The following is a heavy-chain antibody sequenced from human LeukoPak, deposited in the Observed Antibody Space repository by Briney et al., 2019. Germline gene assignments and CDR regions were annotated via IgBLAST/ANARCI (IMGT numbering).Heavy chain of an antibody. Sequence: PGGSLRLSCAASGFTFSSYGMHWVRQAPGKGLEWVAVIWYDGGNKYYADSVKGRFTISRDNSKNTLYLQMNSLRAEDTAVYYCAKDSITMVRGVVDYWGQGTLVTVSS. CDR1: GFTFSSYG. D-gene: IGHD3-10*01. CDR2: IWYDGGNK. CDR3: AKDSITMVRGVVDY. V-gene: IGHV3-33*06. J-gene: IGHJ4*02.